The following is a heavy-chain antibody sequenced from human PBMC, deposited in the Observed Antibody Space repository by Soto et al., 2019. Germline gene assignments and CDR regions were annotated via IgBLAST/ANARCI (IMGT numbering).Heavy chain of an antibody. V-gene: IGHV3-30-3*01. D-gene: IGHD6-6*01. CDR2: ISYDGSNK. J-gene: IGHJ4*02. CDR1: GFTFSSYA. Sequence: VQLVESGGGVVQPGRSLRLSCAASGFTFSSYAMHWVRQAPGKGLEWVAVISYDGSNKYYADSVKGRFTISRDNSKNTLYLQMNSLRAEDTAVYYCARDGPYSSSSGPLDYWGQGTLVTVSS. CDR3: ARDGPYSSSSGPLDY.